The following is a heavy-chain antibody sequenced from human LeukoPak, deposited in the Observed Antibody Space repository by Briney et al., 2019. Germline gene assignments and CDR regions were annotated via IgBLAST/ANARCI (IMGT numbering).Heavy chain of an antibody. V-gene: IGHV1-18*04. CDR1: GYTFTSYG. CDR2: ISAYSGNT. Sequence: GASVKVSCKASGYTFTSYGISWVRQAPGQGLEWMGWISAYSGNTNYAQKLQGRVTMTTDTSTSTAYMELRSLRSDDTAVYYCARVTCSSGGSCYFMVYWGQGTLVTVSS. D-gene: IGHD2-15*01. J-gene: IGHJ4*02. CDR3: ARVTCSSGGSCYFMVY.